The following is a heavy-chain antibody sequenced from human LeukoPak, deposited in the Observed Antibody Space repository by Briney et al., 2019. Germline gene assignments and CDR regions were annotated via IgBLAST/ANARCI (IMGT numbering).Heavy chain of an antibody. Sequence: ASVKVSCKVSGYTLTELSMHWVRQAPGKGLEWMGGFDPEDGETIYAQKFQGRVTMTEDTSTDTAYKELSNLRSEETAVYYCATLYLPSERGTSSRKSDAFDIWGQGTMVTVSS. CDR2: FDPEDGET. V-gene: IGHV1-24*01. D-gene: IGHD2-2*01. CDR3: ATLYLPSERGTSSRKSDAFDI. J-gene: IGHJ3*02. CDR1: GYTLTELS.